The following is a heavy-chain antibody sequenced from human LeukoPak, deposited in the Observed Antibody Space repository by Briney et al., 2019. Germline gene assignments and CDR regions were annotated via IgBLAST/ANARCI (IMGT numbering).Heavy chain of an antibody. V-gene: IGHV3-23*01. CDR1: GFTFSSYA. CDR2: ISGSGGST. J-gene: IGHJ4*02. Sequence: GGSLRLSCAASGFTFSSYAMSWVRQAPGEGLEWVSAISGSGGSTYYADSVKGRFTISRDNSKNTLYLQMNSLRAEDTAVYYCACNRYSSGWSFDYWGQGTLVTVSS. D-gene: IGHD6-19*01. CDR3: ACNRYSSGWSFDY.